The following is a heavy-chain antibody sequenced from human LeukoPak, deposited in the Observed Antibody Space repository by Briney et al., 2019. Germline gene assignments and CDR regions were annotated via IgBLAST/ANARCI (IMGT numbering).Heavy chain of an antibody. CDR1: GGSFSGYY. D-gene: IGHD3-3*01. CDR2: INHSGST. Sequence: PETLSLTCAVYGGSFSGYYWSWIRQPPGKGLAWIGEINHSGSTNYNPSLKSRVTISVDTSKNQFSLKLSSVTAADTAVYYCARGTYYDFWSGYRSFDYWGQGTLVTVSS. V-gene: IGHV4-34*01. CDR3: ARGTYYDFWSGYRSFDY. J-gene: IGHJ4*02.